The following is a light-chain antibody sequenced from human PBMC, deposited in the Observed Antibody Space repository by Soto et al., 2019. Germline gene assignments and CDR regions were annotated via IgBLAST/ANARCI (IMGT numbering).Light chain of an antibody. CDR1: SSDVGSYNY. CDR2: DVS. J-gene: IGLJ1*01. V-gene: IGLV2-11*01. CDR3: CSHAGSFYV. Sequence: QSVLTQPRSVSGSPGQSVTVSCTGTSSDVGSYNYVSWYQQHPDKAPKLMIYDVSTRPSGVPDRFSGSKSGNTASLTISGLQAEDEADYYCCSHAGSFYVFGTGTKLTVL.